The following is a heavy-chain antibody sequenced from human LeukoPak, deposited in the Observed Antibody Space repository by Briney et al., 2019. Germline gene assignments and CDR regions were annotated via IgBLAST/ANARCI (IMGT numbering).Heavy chain of an antibody. CDR3: VRPLVGGTFDY. D-gene: IGHD1-26*01. Sequence: GGSLRLSCSASGFTFRSYAMYWVRQAPGKGLEYVSSISGNGGGTHYADSVKGRLTISRDNSKNTLYPQMSSLRAEDTAVYYCVRPLVGGTFDYCGQGTLVTVSS. V-gene: IGHV3-64D*06. CDR1: GFTFRSYA. J-gene: IGHJ4*02. CDR2: ISGNGGGT.